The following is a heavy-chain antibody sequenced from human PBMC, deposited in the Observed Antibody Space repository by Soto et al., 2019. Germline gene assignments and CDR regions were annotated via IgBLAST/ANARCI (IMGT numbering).Heavy chain of an antibody. D-gene: IGHD6-13*01. CDR3: ARAPGGIAAAGTVPQIY. CDR2: ISYDGSNK. CDR1: GFTFSSYA. V-gene: IGHV3-30-3*01. J-gene: IGHJ4*02. Sequence: GGSLRLSCAASGFTFSSYAMHWVRQAPGKGLEWVAVISYDGSNKYCACSVKGRFTISRDHSKNTLYLQMNSLRAEDTAVYYCARAPGGIAAAGTVPQIYGGQGTLVTVSS.